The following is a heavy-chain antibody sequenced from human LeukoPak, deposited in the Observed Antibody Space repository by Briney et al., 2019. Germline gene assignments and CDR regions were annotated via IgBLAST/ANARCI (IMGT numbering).Heavy chain of an antibody. CDR1: GFTFSSYA. CDR2: ISGSGGST. D-gene: IGHD3-9*01. CDR3: AKEVLRYFDWSRKDY. J-gene: IGHJ4*02. Sequence: PGGSLRLSCAASGFTFSSYAMSWVRQAPGKGLEWVSAISGSGGSTYYADSVKGRFTISRDNSKSTLYLQMNSLRAEDTAVYYCAKEVLRYFDWSRKDYWGQGTLVTVSS. V-gene: IGHV3-23*01.